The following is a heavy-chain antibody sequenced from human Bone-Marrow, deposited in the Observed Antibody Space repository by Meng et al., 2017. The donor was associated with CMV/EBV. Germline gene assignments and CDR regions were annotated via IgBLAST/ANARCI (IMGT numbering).Heavy chain of an antibody. D-gene: IGHD2/OR15-2a*01. J-gene: IGHJ6*02. CDR2: IHNSVRT. V-gene: IGHV4-59*01. CDR3: ARGHPAFSGVDV. Sequence: SETLSLTCTVSGGSISSDYWSWIRQPPGKGLEWIAYIHNSVRTNYTPSLKSRVTLSVDTSKNQFSLKVSSVTAADTAVYYCARGHPAFSGVDVWGQGTTVTVSS. CDR1: GGSISSDY.